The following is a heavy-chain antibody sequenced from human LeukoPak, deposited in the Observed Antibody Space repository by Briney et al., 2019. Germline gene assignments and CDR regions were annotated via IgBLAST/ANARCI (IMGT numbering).Heavy chain of an antibody. J-gene: IGHJ4*02. CDR2: INSDGSST. CDR3: AKDQALLWFGELLFDY. D-gene: IGHD3-10*01. V-gene: IGHV3-74*01. CDR1: GFSFSSYW. Sequence: GGSLRLSCAASGFSFSSYWMHWVRQAPGKGLVWVSRINSDGSSTSYADFVKGRFTISRDNSKNTLYLQMNSLRAEDTAVYYCAKDQALLWFGELLFDYWGQGTLVTVSS.